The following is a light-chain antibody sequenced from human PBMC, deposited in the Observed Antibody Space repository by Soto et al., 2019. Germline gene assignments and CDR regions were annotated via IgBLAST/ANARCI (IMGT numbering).Light chain of an antibody. J-gene: IGKJ4*01. V-gene: IGKV1-27*01. CDR2: AAS. CDR3: QKFSAVPT. CDR1: QAIYNY. Sequence: DIQMTQSPSSLSASVGDRVTITCRASQAIYNYLAWYQQKPGKVPTLLISAASTLQSGVPSRFSGSGSGTDFTLTSSSLQPEDGATYYCQKFSAVPTFGGGTKVEI.